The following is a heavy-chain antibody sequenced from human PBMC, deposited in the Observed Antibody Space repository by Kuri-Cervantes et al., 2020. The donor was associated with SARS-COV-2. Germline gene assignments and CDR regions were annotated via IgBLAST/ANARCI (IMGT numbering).Heavy chain of an antibody. CDR1: HEPLYSSSHF. CDR3: VGDHDYGSRNKFDV. J-gene: IGHJ4*02. Sequence: GSLRLSCTVSHEPLYSSSHFWGWSRQSPGKGLEWIGSVFYSGTTYYNQSLQSRVTVSVDLSKNLFSLSLPSVTAADTAVYYCVGDHDYGSRNKFDVWGPGAMVTVSS. CDR2: VFYSGTT. D-gene: IGHD6-13*01. V-gene: IGHV4-39*02.